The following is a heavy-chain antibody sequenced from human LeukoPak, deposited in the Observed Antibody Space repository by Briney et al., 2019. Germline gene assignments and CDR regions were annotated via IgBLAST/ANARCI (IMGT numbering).Heavy chain of an antibody. D-gene: IGHD6-19*01. Sequence: GASVKVSCKASGYTFTGYYMHWVRQAPGQGLEWMGWISAYNGNTNYAQKLQGRVTMTTDTSTSTAYMELRSLRSDDTAVYYCARAPIWYSSGWLDYWGQGTLVTVSS. CDR3: ARAPIWYSSGWLDY. V-gene: IGHV1-18*04. CDR1: GYTFTGYY. J-gene: IGHJ4*02. CDR2: ISAYNGNT.